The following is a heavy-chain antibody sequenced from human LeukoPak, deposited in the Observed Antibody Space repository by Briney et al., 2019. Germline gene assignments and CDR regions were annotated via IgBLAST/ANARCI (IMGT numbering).Heavy chain of an antibody. CDR3: ARGFYTGYSTGWYGGVDY. D-gene: IGHD6-19*01. CDR2: LSYDGSSK. Sequence: GGSLRLSCAASGFTFSRYAMHWVRQAPGKGLEWVAVLSYDGSSKYYANSVKGRFTISRDNSKNTLYLQMNSLRTEDTSVYSCARGFYTGYSTGWYGGVDYWGQGTLVTVSS. J-gene: IGHJ4*02. CDR1: GFTFSRYA. V-gene: IGHV3-30*14.